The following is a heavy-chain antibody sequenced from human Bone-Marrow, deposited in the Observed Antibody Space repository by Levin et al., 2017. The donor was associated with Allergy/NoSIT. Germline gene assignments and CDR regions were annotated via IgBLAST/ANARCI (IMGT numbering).Heavy chain of an antibody. D-gene: IGHD3-10*01. Sequence: GGSLRLSCAASGFTVSSNYMSWVRQAPGKGLEWVSVIYSGGSTYYADPVKGRFTISRDNSKNTLYLQMNSLRAEDTAVYYCASNSMVRGWAFDYWGQGTLVTVSS. CDR1: GFTVSSNY. CDR3: ASNSMVRGWAFDY. V-gene: IGHV3-53*01. CDR2: IYSGGST. J-gene: IGHJ4*02.